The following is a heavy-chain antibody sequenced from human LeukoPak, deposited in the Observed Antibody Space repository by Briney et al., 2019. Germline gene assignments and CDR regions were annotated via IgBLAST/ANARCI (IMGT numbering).Heavy chain of an antibody. J-gene: IGHJ4*02. Sequence: ASVKVSCKASGYTFTSYYMHWVRQAPGQGLEWMGIINPSGGSTSYAQKFQGRVTMTRDTSTSTVYMELSSLRSEDTAVYYCAREWYYDSSGYSAPFDYWGQGTLVTVSS. D-gene: IGHD3-22*01. V-gene: IGHV1-46*01. CDR2: INPSGGST. CDR3: AREWYYDSSGYSAPFDY. CDR1: GYTFTSYY.